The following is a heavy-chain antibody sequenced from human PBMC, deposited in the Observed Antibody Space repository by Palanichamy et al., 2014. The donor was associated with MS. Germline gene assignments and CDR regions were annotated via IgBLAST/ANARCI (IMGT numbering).Heavy chain of an antibody. Sequence: QVQLQQWGAGLLKPSETLSLTCAVYGGSFSGYYWSWIRQPPGKGLEWIGEINHSGSTNYNPSLKSRVTISVDTSKNQFSLKLSSVTAADTAVYYCARGVVPAANHPPARPQPVGWGQGTLVTVSS. V-gene: IGHV4-34*01. J-gene: IGHJ4*02. D-gene: IGHD2-2*01. CDR3: ARGVVPAANHPPARPQPVG. CDR1: GGSFSGYY. CDR2: INHSGST.